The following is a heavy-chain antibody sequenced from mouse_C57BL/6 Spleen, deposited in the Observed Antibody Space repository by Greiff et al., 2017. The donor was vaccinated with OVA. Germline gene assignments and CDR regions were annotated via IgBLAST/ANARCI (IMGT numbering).Heavy chain of an antibody. V-gene: IGHV5-6*01. Sequence: EVMLVESGGDLVKPGGSLKLSCAASGFTFSSYGMSWVRQTPDKRLEWVATISSGGSYTYYPDSVKGRFTISRDNAKNTLYLQMSSLKSEDTAMYYCARDYYGSSYKNYFDYWGQGTTLTVSS. D-gene: IGHD1-1*01. CDR2: ISSGGSYT. J-gene: IGHJ2*01. CDR3: ARDYYGSSYKNYFDY. CDR1: GFTFSSYG.